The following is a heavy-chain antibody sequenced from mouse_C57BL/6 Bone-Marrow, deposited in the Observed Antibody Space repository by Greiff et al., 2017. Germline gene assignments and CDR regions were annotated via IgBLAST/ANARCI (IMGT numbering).Heavy chain of an antibody. CDR1: GFSLTSYA. J-gene: IGHJ3*01. Sequence: VQGVESGPGLVAPSQSLSITCTVSGFSLTSYAISWVRQPPGKGLEWLGVIWTGGGTNYNSALKSRLSISKDNSKSQVFLKMNSLRTDDTARYXCARTHYYGSSGFAYWGQGTLVTVSA. V-gene: IGHV2-9-1*01. CDR3: ARTHYYGSSGFAY. CDR2: IWTGGGT. D-gene: IGHD1-1*01.